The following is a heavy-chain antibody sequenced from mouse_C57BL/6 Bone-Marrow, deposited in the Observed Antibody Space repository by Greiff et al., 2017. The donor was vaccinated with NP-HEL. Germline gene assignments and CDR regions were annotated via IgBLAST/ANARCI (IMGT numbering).Heavy chain of an antibody. CDR3: ARNAFYYSMDY. J-gene: IGHJ4*01. Sequence: VKLVESGPGLVAPSQSLSITCTVPGFSLTNFGVHWVRQPPGKGLEWLVVIWSDGYTTYNSALKSRLSISKDNSKSQVFLKMNSLQTDDTAMYYCARNAFYYSMDYWGQGTSVTVSS. V-gene: IGHV2-6*02. CDR1: GFSLTNFG. CDR2: IWSDGYT.